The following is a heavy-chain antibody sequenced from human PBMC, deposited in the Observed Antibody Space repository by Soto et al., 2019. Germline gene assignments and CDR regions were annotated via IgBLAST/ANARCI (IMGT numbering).Heavy chain of an antibody. CDR2: ISGSGGSA. D-gene: IGHD6-19*01. CDR3: AKRGDSSGLTFDY. J-gene: IGHJ4*02. CDR1: GFTFSSYA. V-gene: IGHV3-23*01. Sequence: GGSLRLSCAASGFTFSSYAMSWVRQAPGKGLEWVSAISGSGGSAYYADSVKGRFTISRDNSKNTLYLQMNSLRAEDTAVYYCAKRGDSSGLTFDYWGQGTLVTVSS.